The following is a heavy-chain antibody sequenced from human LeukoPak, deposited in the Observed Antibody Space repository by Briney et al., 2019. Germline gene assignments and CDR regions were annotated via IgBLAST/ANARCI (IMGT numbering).Heavy chain of an antibody. CDR1: GYTFTSYG. CDR2: ISAYNGNT. D-gene: IGHD3-9*01. Sequence: ASVKVSCKASGYTFTSYGTSWVRQAPGQGLEWMGWISAYNGNTNYAQKLQGRVTMTTDTSTSTAYMELRSLRSDDTAVYYCARDSSSTINSYYYYGMDVWGQGTTVTVSS. CDR3: ARDSSSTINSYYYYGMDV. V-gene: IGHV1-18*01. J-gene: IGHJ6*02.